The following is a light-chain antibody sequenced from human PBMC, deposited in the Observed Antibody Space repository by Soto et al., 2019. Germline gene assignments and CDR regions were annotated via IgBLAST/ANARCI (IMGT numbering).Light chain of an antibody. CDR2: EVS. V-gene: IGKV2-30*02. J-gene: IGKJ1*01. CDR1: YSLIHSDGDTY. Sequence: DVVMTQSPLSLPVTLGQPASISCRSSYSLIHSDGDTYLNWFHQRPGQSPRRLIYEVSNRDSGVADRFSGSGSGTDFTLKISRVEAEDVGIYYCMQGTHWPWTFGQGTEVEIK. CDR3: MQGTHWPWT.